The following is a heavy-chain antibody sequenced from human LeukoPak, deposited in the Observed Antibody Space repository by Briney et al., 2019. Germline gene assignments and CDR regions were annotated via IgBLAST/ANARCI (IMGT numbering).Heavy chain of an antibody. CDR2: IYTSGST. Sequence: SSETLSLTCTVSGGSISSYYWSWIRQPAGKGLEWIGRIYTSGSTNYNPSLKSRVTMSVDTSKNQFSLKLSSVTAADTAVYYCARASSHSLGHYYYMDVWGKGTTVTISS. D-gene: IGHD5-18*01. CDR1: GGSISSYY. V-gene: IGHV4-4*07. CDR3: ARASSHSLGHYYYMDV. J-gene: IGHJ6*03.